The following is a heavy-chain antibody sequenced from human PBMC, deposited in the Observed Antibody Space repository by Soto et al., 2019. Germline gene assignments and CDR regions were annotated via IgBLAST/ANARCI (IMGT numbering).Heavy chain of an antibody. J-gene: IGHJ6*02. CDR2: ISYDGSNK. D-gene: IGHD3-3*01. CDR1: GFTFSSYA. V-gene: IGHV3-30-3*01. CDR3: ARDLYYDFWSGYSYYYYGMDV. Sequence: GGSLRLSCAASGFTFSSYAMHWVRQAPGKGLEWVAVISYDGSNKYYADSVKGRFTISRDNSKNTLYLQMNSLRAEDTAVYYCARDLYYDFWSGYSYYYYGMDVWGQGTTVTVSS.